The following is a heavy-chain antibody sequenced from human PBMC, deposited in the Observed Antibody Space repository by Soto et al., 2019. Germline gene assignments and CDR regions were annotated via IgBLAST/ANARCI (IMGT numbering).Heavy chain of an antibody. J-gene: IGHJ4*02. CDR2: IITAFGTT. CDR3: TLSYGYTFGGSLDN. V-gene: IGHV1-69*01. Sequence: QVQLVQSGPEVKKPGSSVKVSCKDSGDTFNSYVITWVRQAPGQGLEWLGGIITAFGTTSYAQNFQDRLTSTADEAATTDHTELSSLTSDDTAMYYCTLSYGYTFGGSLDNWGQGTLVTVSS. CDR1: GDTFNSYV. D-gene: IGHD5-18*01.